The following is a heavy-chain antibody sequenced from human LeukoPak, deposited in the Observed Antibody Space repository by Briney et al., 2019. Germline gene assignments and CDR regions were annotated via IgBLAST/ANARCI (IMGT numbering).Heavy chain of an antibody. Sequence: GGSLRLACAASGFTFSSYGMHWVRQAPGKGLEWVAFIRYDGSNKYYADSVKGRFTISRDNSKNTLYLQMNSLRAEDTAVYYCAKENGQRFAVADYFDYWGQGTLVTVSS. CDR1: GFTFSSYG. J-gene: IGHJ4*02. CDR3: AKENGQRFAVADYFDY. D-gene: IGHD6-19*01. CDR2: IRYDGSNK. V-gene: IGHV3-30*02.